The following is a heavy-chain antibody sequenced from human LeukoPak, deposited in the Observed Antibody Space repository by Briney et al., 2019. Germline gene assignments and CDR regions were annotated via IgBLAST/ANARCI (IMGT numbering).Heavy chain of an antibody. J-gene: IGHJ6*02. CDR2: IYYSGST. CDR3: ARDTLTMVRGVMRYYYGMDV. D-gene: IGHD3-10*01. Sequence: SETLSLTCAVYGGSFSGYYWSWIRQPPGKGLEWIGYIYYSGSTNYNPSLKSRVTISVDTSKNQFSLKLSSVTAADTAVYYCARDTLTMVRGVMRYYYGMDVWGQGTTVTVSS. V-gene: IGHV4-59*01. CDR1: GGSFSGYY.